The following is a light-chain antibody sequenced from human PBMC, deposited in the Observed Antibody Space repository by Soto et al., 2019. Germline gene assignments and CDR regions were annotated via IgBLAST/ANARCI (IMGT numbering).Light chain of an antibody. Sequence: QSALTQPASVSGSPGQSITISFRGTSSDIGSYDHVAWYQQFPGKSPKLIIYAVSDRPSGVSDRFSGSKSGISASLTISGLHTEDEADYYCISYTDRQSYLFGTGTKVTVL. CDR3: ISYTDRQSYL. CDR2: AVS. J-gene: IGLJ1*01. CDR1: SSDIGSYDH. V-gene: IGLV2-14*03.